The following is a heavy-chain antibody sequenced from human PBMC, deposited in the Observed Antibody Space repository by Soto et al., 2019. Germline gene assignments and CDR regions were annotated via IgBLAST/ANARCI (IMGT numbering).Heavy chain of an antibody. D-gene: IGHD2-15*01. Sequence: GGSLRLSCVASGFVFTSNAMSWIRQAPGGRLEWVSSLNGSGQAIYYADSVKGRFTISRDNSKNTLYLQMNSLRAEDTAVYYCARFPTPRDNIVVVVAAADAFDIWGQGTMVTVSS. V-gene: IGHV3-23*01. CDR2: LNGSGQAI. CDR3: ARFPTPRDNIVVVVAAADAFDI. CDR1: GFVFTSNA. J-gene: IGHJ3*02.